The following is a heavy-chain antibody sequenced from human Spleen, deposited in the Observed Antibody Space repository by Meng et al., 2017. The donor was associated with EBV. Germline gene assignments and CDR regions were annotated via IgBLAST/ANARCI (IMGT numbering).Heavy chain of an antibody. J-gene: IGHJ5*02. Sequence: QGRVQAAGPVLVKPSGTLSLTCAVSGGSISSGNWWSWVRQPPGKGLEWIGEIYHSGSTNYNPSLKSRVTISIDKSENQFSLKLTSVTAADTALYYCARDRGAQYSGWFDPWGPGTLVTVSS. V-gene: IGHV4-4*02. CDR3: ARDRGAQYSGWFDP. CDR1: GGSISSGNW. CDR2: IYHSGST. D-gene: IGHD6-6*01.